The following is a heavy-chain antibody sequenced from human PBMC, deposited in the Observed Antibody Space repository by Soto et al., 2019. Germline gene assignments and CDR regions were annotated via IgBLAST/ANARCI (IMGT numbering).Heavy chain of an antibody. J-gene: IGHJ4*02. CDR2: IGFDGIIK. V-gene: IGHV3-30*04. CDR3: ARDLFRGTPDYFDY. Sequence: QVQLVESGGGVVQPGTSLRLSCAASGFTFSSYPFHWVRQAPGKGLAWGAVIGFDGIIKLYADSVKGRFTISRDDSKNTLYLQMNSRRDEDTAVYYCARDLFRGTPDYFDYWGQGTLVTVCS. D-gene: IGHD3-10*01. CDR1: GFTFSSYP.